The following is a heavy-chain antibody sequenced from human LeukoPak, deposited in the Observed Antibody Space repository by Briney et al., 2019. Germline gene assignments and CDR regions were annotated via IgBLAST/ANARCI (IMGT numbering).Heavy chain of an antibody. D-gene: IGHD3-10*01. CDR1: GYSFTSYG. J-gene: IGHJ2*01. CDR2: ISPYNGYT. V-gene: IGHV1-18*01. Sequence: ASVKLSCKASGYSFTSYGITWVRQAPGPGLEWVGWISPYNGYTHYAQNFYGRVTMTTDTSTTTAYMELRSLISDDTAIYCCRRGSTFGSGSSEASWYFDLWGRGTLVTVSS. CDR3: RRGSTFGSGSSEASWYFDL.